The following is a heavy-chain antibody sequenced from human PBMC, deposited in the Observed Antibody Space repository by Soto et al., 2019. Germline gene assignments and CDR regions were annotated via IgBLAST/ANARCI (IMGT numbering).Heavy chain of an antibody. J-gene: IGHJ6*02. Sequence: QVQLQQWGAGLLKPSETLSLTCAVYGGSFRGYYWSWIRQPPGKGLEWIGEINHRGSANYNPSVTSRVTISVDTSKNQFSLKLTSVTAADTAMYYCARGSRVKIPAATGRDYYYHGLDVWAQGTAVTVSS. CDR2: INHRGSA. V-gene: IGHV4-34*01. D-gene: IGHD1-26*01. CDR3: ARGSRVKIPAATGRDYYYHGLDV. CDR1: GGSFRGYY.